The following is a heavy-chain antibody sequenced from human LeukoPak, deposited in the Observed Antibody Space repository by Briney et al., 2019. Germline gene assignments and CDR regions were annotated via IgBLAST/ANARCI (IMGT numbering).Heavy chain of an antibody. CDR1: RFTFSSYA. CDR2: ISYDGSNK. CDR3: ARGYYYMDV. V-gene: IGHV3-30*04. J-gene: IGHJ6*03. Sequence: GGSLRLSCAASRFTFSSYAMHWVRQAPGKGLEWVAAISYDGSNKYYADSVKGRFTISRDNSNDTLYLQMNSLRAEDTAVYYCARGYYYMDVWGKGTTVTVSS.